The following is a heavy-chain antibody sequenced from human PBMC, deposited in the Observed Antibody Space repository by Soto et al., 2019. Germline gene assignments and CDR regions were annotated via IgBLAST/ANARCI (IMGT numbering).Heavy chain of an antibody. J-gene: IGHJ4*02. V-gene: IGHV1-3*01. CDR1: GYTFTSYA. CDR3: ARGPQAQKDIVVVPAAIPFDY. CDR2: INAGNGNT. Sequence: ASVKVSCKASGYTFTSYAMHWVRQAPGQRLEWMGWINAGNGNTKYSQKFQGRVTITRDTSASTAYMELSSLRSEDTAVYYCARGPQAQKDIVVVPAAIPFDYWGQGTLVTVSS. D-gene: IGHD2-2*01.